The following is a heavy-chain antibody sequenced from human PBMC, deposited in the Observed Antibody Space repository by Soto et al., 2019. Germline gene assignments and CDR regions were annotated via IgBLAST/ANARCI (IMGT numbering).Heavy chain of an antibody. CDR3: AKARSGWYYDY. J-gene: IGHJ4*02. CDR2: ISGSGGST. V-gene: IGHV3-23*01. D-gene: IGHD6-19*01. Sequence: EVQLLESGGGLVQPGGSLRLSCAASGLTFSSFAMTWVRQAPGKGLEWVSAISGSGGSTFYADSVKGRFTISRDNSKNKLYLQRNTLRAEDTAVYYCAKARSGWYYDYWGQGTPVTVSS. CDR1: GLTFSSFA.